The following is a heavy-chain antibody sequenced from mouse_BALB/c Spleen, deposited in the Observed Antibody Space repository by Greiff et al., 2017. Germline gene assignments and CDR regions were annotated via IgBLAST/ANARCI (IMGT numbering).Heavy chain of an antibody. V-gene: IGHV5-17*02. J-gene: IGHJ2*01. CDR3: ARSTTVASFDY. CDR2: ISSGSSTI. CDR1: GFTFSSFG. D-gene: IGHD1-1*01. Sequence: DVKLVESGGGLVQPGGSRKLSCAASGFTFSSFGMHWVRQAPEKGLEWVAYISSGSSTIYYADTVKGRFTISRDNPKNTLFLQMTSLRSEDTAMYYCARSTTVASFDYWGQGTTLTVSS.